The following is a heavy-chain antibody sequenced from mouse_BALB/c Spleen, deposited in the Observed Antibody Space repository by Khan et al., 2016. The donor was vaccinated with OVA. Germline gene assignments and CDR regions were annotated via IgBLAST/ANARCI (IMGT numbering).Heavy chain of an antibody. V-gene: IGHV5-6*01. CDR2: ISSAGTYT. D-gene: IGHD1-1*01. Sequence: EVELVESGGDLVKPGGSLKLSCAASGFTFSTYGMSWVRQTPDKRLEWVATISSAGTYTYYPDSVKGRFTICRDNAKTTRYLQMNSLRSEYTAMYYCARHWVGIMDYWGQGTSLTVSS. CDR1: GFTFSTYG. J-gene: IGHJ4*01. CDR3: ARHWVGIMDY.